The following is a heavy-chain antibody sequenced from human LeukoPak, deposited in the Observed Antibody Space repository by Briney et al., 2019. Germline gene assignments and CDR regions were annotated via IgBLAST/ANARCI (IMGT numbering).Heavy chain of an antibody. D-gene: IGHD4-17*01. V-gene: IGHV4-4*07. CDR1: GGSISNYY. CDR2: INASGST. J-gene: IGHJ4*01. Sequence: SETLSLTCTASGGSISNYYWSWVRQPAGKGLEWIGRINASGSTNYNSALKSRVTMSVDTSKNQFSLKVKSVTAADTAVYYCAREYGDFDYWGQGTLVTVSS. CDR3: AREYGDFDY.